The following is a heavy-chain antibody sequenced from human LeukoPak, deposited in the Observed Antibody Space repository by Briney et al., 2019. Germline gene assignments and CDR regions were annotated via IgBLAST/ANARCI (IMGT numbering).Heavy chain of an antibody. Sequence: GGSLRLSCAASGFTFSSYGMHWVRQAPGKGLEWVANIKQDGSEIHYVDSVKGRFTISRENAKKSLYLQMNSLRAEDTAVYYCARYCGGDCYGMDVWGQGTTVTVSS. V-gene: IGHV3-7*01. CDR3: ARYCGGDCYGMDV. J-gene: IGHJ6*02. CDR2: IKQDGSEI. CDR1: GFTFSSYG. D-gene: IGHD2-21*01.